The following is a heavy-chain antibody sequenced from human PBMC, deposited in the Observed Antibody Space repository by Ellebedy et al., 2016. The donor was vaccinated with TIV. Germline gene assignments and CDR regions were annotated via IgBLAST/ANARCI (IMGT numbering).Heavy chain of an antibody. CDR3: VRGAYSYGLDV. J-gene: IGHJ6*02. Sequence: SETLSLXXSVTGVSIRSYSWSWIRQPAGKGLEWIGRIYTSGSSNYNPSLKSRLIMSTDTSKNQFSLRLSSVTAADTGVYYCVRGAYSYGLDVWGQGTTVTVSS. D-gene: IGHD2-21*01. CDR2: IYTSGSS. V-gene: IGHV4-4*07. CDR1: GVSIRSYS.